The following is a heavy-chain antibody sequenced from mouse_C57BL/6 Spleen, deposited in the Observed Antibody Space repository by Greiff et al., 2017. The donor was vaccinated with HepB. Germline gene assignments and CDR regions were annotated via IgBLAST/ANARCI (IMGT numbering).Heavy chain of an antibody. V-gene: IGHV1-61*01. Sequence: QVQLQQPGAELVRPGSSVKLSCKASGYTFTSYWMDWVKQRPGQGLEWIGNIYPSESETHYNQKFKDKATLTVDKSSSTAYMQLSSLTSEDSAVYYCARFITTVVAFDYWGQGTTLTVSS. CDR3: ARFITTVVAFDY. CDR1: GYTFTSYW. CDR2: IYPSESET. D-gene: IGHD1-1*01. J-gene: IGHJ2*01.